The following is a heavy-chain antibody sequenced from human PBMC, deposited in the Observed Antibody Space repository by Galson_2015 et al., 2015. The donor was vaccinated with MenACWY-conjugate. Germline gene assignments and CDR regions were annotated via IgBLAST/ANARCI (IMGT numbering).Heavy chain of an antibody. CDR2: IYYSGST. J-gene: IGHJ4*02. V-gene: IGHV4-39*01. Sequence: SETLSLTCTVSGGSISSSSYYWGWIRQPPGKGLEWIGSIYYSGSTYYNPSPKSRVTISVDTSKNQFSLKLSSVTAADTAVYYCATPTVAGAPFDYWGQGTLVTVSS. D-gene: IGHD6-19*01. CDR3: ATPTVAGAPFDY. CDR1: GGSISSSSYY.